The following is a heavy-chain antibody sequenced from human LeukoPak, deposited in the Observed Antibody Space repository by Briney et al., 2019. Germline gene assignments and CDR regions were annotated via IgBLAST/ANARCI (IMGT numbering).Heavy chain of an antibody. CDR1: GFTFSSYA. D-gene: IGHD5-18*01. CDR3: AKVGSVRLGYSYGYPKKYYFDY. CDR2: ISGSGGST. J-gene: IGHJ4*02. V-gene: IGHV3-23*01. Sequence: GGSLRLSCAASGFTFSSYAMSWVRQAPGKGLEWVSAISGSGGSTYCADSVKGRFTISRDNSKNTLYLQMNSLRAEDTAVYYCAKVGSVRLGYSYGYPKKYYFDYWGQGTLVTVSS.